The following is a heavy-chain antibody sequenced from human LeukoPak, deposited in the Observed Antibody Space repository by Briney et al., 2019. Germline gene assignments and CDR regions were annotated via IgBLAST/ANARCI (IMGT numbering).Heavy chain of an antibody. Sequence: ASVKVSCKASGYTFTGYYMHWVRQAPGQGLEWMGWINPNSGGTNYAQKFQGRVTMTRDTSISTAYMELSRLRSDDTAVYYCARPDYDILTGYYEGAFDYWGQGTLVTVSS. D-gene: IGHD3-9*01. CDR3: ARPDYDILTGYYEGAFDY. CDR1: GYTFTGYY. CDR2: INPNSGGT. J-gene: IGHJ4*02. V-gene: IGHV1-2*02.